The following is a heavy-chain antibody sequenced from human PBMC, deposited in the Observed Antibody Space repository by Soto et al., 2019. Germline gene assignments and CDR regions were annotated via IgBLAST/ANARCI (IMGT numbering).Heavy chain of an antibody. CDR1: GFTFSSYS. CDR3: ARDVYYYDSSAYWAY. CDR2: ITGSRSYI. Sequence: EVQLVESGGGLVKPGGSLRLSCAASGFTFSSYSMNWVGQAPGKGLEWVSSITGSRSYIYYADSVKGRFTISRDNAKNSLSLQMNSLRAEDTAVYYCARDVYYYDSSAYWAYWGQGTLVTVSS. J-gene: IGHJ4*02. V-gene: IGHV3-21*02. D-gene: IGHD3-22*01.